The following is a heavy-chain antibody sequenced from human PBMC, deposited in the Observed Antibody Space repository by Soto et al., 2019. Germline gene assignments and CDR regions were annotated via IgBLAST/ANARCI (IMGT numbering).Heavy chain of an antibody. CDR2: IYYSGST. CDR3: ARGRLMVYAH. CDR1: GGSISSSSYY. J-gene: IGHJ4*02. D-gene: IGHD2-8*01. Sequence: PSETLSLTCTVSGGSISSSSYYWGWVRQPPGEGLEWIGYIYYSGSTYYNPSLKSRVTISVDTSKNQFSLKLSSVTAADTAVYYCARGRLMVYAHWGQGTLVTVSS. V-gene: IGHV4-30-4*08.